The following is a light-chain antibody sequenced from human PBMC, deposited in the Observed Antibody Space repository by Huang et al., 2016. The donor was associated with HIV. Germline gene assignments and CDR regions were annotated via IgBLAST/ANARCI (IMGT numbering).Light chain of an antibody. CDR2: LAS. J-gene: IGKJ2*01. V-gene: IGKV2-28*01. Sequence: DIVMTQSPLSLPVAPGEPASISCRSSQSLLHRIGYNYLDWYLQKPGQSPQLLIHLASSRAAGVPDRFSGGGSGTNFTLKINRVEAEDAGIYYCMESLQTPYTFGQGTKVEIK. CDR3: MESLQTPYT. CDR1: QSLLHRIGYNY.